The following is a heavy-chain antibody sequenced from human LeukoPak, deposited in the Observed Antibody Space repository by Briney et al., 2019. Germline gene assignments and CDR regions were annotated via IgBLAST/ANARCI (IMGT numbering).Heavy chain of an antibody. CDR1: GFTFSSYA. Sequence: QSGGSLRLSCAASGFTFSSYAMTWVRQAPGEGLEWVSAISGSGGSTYYADSVKGRFTISRDNSKNTLYLQMNSLRAEDTAVYYCAKEDGITGTTGGFDYWGQGTLVTVSS. D-gene: IGHD1-7*01. J-gene: IGHJ4*02. V-gene: IGHV3-23*01. CDR3: AKEDGITGTTGGFDY. CDR2: ISGSGGST.